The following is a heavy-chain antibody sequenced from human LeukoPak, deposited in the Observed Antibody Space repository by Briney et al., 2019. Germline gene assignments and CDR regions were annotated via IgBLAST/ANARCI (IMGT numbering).Heavy chain of an antibody. CDR3: ASSPPSSWNVDH. D-gene: IGHD6-13*01. J-gene: IGHJ5*02. CDR1: GFTFSTYS. CDR2: ITSRSSYI. V-gene: IGHV3-21*01. Sequence: GGSLRLSCAASGFTFSTYSMNWVRQAPGKGLEWVSSITSRSSYIFYADSVKGRFTISRDNAKNSLYLQMNSLRVEDTAVYYCASSPPSSWNVDHWGQGTLVTVSS.